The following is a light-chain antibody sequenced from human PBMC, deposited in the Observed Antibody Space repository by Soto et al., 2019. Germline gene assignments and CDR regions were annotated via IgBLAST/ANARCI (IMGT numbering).Light chain of an antibody. CDR3: QERSNWPPLT. CDR2: DAS. J-gene: IGKJ4*01. CDR1: QSVSSY. Sequence: ETVLTQSPATLSLSPGERATLSCRASQSVSSYLDWYQQKPGNAPRLLIYDASNSATGIPARFSGRGSGTDFTLSTSSLEPEDFAVYYCQERSNWPPLTFGGGTKVEIK. V-gene: IGKV3-11*01.